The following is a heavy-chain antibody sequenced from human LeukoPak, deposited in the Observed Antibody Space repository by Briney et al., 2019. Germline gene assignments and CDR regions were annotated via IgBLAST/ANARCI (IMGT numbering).Heavy chain of an antibody. D-gene: IGHD4-11*01. CDR2: FDPEDGET. V-gene: IGHV1-24*01. CDR1: GYTLTELS. CDR3: ARVRDLASNYDLDY. J-gene: IGHJ4*02. Sequence: GASVKVSCKVSGYTLTELSMHWVRQAPGKGLEWMGGFDPEDGETIYAQKFQGRVTMTTDTSTSTAYMELRSLRSDDTAVYYCARVRDLASNYDLDYWGQGTLVTVSS.